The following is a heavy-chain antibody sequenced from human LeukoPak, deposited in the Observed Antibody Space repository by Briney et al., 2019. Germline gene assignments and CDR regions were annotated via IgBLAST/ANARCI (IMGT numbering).Heavy chain of an antibody. J-gene: IGHJ3*02. CDR1: GFILNNHA. D-gene: IGHD6-13*01. V-gene: IGHV3-48*03. CDR3: ARDRKYVGVAAAGNYAFDI. CDR2: ISGSGRTI. Sequence: GGSMRLSCAASGFILNNHAMSWVRQAPGKGLQWISVISGSGRTIEYEDSVKGRFTISRDNAKNSLYLQMNSLRAEDTAVYYCARDRKYVGVAAAGNYAFDIWGQGTMVTVSS.